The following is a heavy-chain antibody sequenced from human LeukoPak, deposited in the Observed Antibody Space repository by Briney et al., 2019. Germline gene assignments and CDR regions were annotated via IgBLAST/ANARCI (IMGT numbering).Heavy chain of an antibody. V-gene: IGHV3-30-3*01. Sequence: GGSLRLSCAASGFTFSIYAIHWVRRAPGKGLEWVAVMSSDGNNQYYADSVKGRFTISRDNSKNTLYLQMNSLRAEDTAVYYCARSRDGYKKYDAFDIWGQGTMVTVSS. J-gene: IGHJ3*02. D-gene: IGHD5-24*01. CDR3: ARSRDGYKKYDAFDI. CDR2: MSSDGNNQ. CDR1: GFTFSIYA.